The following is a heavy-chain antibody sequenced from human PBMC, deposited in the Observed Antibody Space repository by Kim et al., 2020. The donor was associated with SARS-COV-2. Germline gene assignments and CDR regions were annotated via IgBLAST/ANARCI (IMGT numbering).Heavy chain of an antibody. Sequence: SVKVSCKASGGTFSTDAISWVRQAPGQGLEWMGGIIPIFGIKNYAQKFQGRVTISADESTTTAYMELSSLKSEDTAVYYCARRAPEYYFDYWGQGTLVTVSS. V-gene: IGHV1-69*13. J-gene: IGHJ4*02. CDR2: IIPIFGIK. CDR3: ARRAPEYYFDY. CDR1: GGTFSTDA.